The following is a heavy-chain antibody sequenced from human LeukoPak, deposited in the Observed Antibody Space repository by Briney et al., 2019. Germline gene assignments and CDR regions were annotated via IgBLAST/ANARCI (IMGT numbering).Heavy chain of an antibody. D-gene: IGHD5-18*01. V-gene: IGHV1-2*02. CDR2: INPNSGGT. CDR3: ARVQDSAMIPHDL. CDR1: GGTFSSYA. J-gene: IGHJ5*02. Sequence: ASVKVSCKASGGTFSSYAISWVRQAPGQGLEWMGWINPNSGGTNYAQKFQGRVTMTRDTSISTAYMELSRLRSEDTAFYYCARVQDSAMIPHDLWGQGTLVTVSS.